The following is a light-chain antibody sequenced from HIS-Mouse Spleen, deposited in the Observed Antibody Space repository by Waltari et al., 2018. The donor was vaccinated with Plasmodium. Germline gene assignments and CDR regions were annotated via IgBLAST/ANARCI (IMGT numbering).Light chain of an antibody. J-gene: IGLJ3*02. Sequence: SYELTPPPSVSVSPGQTARITCPGDAFPQKYDHWYQQKSGQAPVLVIYEDSKRPSGIPERFSGSSSGTMATLTISGAQVEDEADYYCYSTDSSGNHRVFGGGTKLTVL. CDR3: YSTDSSGNHRV. CDR2: EDS. CDR1: AFPQKY. V-gene: IGLV3-10*01.